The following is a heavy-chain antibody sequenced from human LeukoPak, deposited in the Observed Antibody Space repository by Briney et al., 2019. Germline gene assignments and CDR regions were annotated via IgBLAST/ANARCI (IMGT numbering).Heavy chain of an antibody. V-gene: IGHV3-7*04. CDR3: ARDLRGTVATFDY. CDR1: GFPLSTYW. CDR2: INEDGSEK. D-gene: IGHD5-12*01. J-gene: IGHJ4*02. Sequence: RGSLRLSCAASGFPLSTYWMSWVRQAPGKGLEWVANINEDGSEKYSVDSVKGRFTISRDNAKNSLYLQMNSLRAEDTALYYCARDLRGTVATFDYWGQGTLVTVSS.